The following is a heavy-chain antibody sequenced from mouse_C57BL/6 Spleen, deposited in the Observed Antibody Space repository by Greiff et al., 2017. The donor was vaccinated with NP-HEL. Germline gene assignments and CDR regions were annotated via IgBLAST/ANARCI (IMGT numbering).Heavy chain of an antibody. CDR3: ARIGLDYFDY. Sequence: QVQLKESGPELVKPGASVKISCKASGYAFSSSWMNWVKQRPGKGLEWIGRIYPGDGDTNYNGKFKGKATLTADKSSSTAYMQLSSLTSEDSAVYFCARIGLDYFDYWGQGTTLTVSS. CDR2: IYPGDGDT. J-gene: IGHJ2*01. V-gene: IGHV1-82*01. CDR1: GYAFSSSW.